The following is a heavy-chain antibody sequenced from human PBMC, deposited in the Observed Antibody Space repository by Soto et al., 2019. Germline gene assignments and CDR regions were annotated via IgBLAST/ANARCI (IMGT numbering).Heavy chain of an antibody. D-gene: IGHD4-17*01. CDR2: ISYDGSNK. Sequence: QVQLVESGGGVVQPGRSLRLSCAASGFTFSSYGMHWVRQAPGKGLEWVAVISYDGSNKYYADSVKGRFTISRDNSKNTLYLQMNSLRAEDTAVYYCAKGSTVTPYWGQGTLVTVSS. J-gene: IGHJ4*02. CDR3: AKGSTVTPY. CDR1: GFTFSSYG. V-gene: IGHV3-30*18.